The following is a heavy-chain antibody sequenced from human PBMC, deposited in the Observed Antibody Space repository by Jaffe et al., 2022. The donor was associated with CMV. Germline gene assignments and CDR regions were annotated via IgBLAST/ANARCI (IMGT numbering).Heavy chain of an antibody. J-gene: IGHJ4*02. CDR3: AHCSYWYDSSGYQEIDF. D-gene: IGHD3-22*01. CDR2: IYWNDDE. V-gene: IGHV2-5*01. Sequence: QITLKESGPTVVKPTQTLTLTCTFSGFSLSTGGVGVGWIRQPPGKALEWLAVIYWNDDERYSPSLKSRLTITKDTAKNQVVLTMTNMDPADTATYYCAHCSYWYDSSGYQEIDFWGQGALVTVSS. CDR1: GFSLSTGGVG.